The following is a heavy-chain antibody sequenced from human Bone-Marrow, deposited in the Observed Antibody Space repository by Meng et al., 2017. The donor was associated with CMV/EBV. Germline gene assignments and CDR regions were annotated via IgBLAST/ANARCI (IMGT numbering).Heavy chain of an antibody. J-gene: IGHJ6*02. D-gene: IGHD3-22*01. V-gene: IGHV1-18*01. CDR2: ISAYNGNT. Sequence: ASVKVSCKASGYTFTSYGISWVRQAPGQGLEWMGWISAYNGNTNYAQKLQGRVTMTTDTSTSTAYMELRSLRSDDTAVYYCARETRGITMIVVVTLGNYGMDVWGQGTTVTVYS. CDR1: GYTFTSYG. CDR3: ARETRGITMIVVVTLGNYGMDV.